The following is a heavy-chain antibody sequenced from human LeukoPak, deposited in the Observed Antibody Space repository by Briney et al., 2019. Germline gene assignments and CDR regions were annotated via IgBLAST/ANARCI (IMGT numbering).Heavy chain of an antibody. CDR3: ARDRESIAVAGYDAFDI. V-gene: IGHV1-18*01. D-gene: IGHD6-19*01. J-gene: IGHJ3*02. CDR1: GYTFTSYG. Sequence: GASVKVSCKASGYTFTSYGISWVRQAPGQGLEWMGWISAYNGNTNYAQKLQGRVTMTTDTSTSTAYMELRSLRSDDAAVYYCARDRESIAVAGYDAFDIWGQGTMVTVSS. CDR2: ISAYNGNT.